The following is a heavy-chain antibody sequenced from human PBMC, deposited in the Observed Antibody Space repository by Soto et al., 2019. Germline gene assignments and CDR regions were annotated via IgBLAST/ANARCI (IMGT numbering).Heavy chain of an antibody. J-gene: IGHJ4*02. CDR3: ARAAKYSSPDY. Sequence: QVQLQESGPGLVKPSETLSLTCTVSGGSISSYYWSWIRQPPGKGLEWIGYIYSSGSTNYNPSLKSRVTISVDTSKNQFSLKLSSVTAADTAVYYCARAAKYSSPDYWGQGTLVTVSS. CDR2: IYSSGST. D-gene: IGHD6-19*01. CDR1: GGSISSYY. V-gene: IGHV4-59*01.